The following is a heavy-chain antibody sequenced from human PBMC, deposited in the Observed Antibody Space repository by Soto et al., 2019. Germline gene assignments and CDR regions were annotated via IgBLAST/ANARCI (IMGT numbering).Heavy chain of an antibody. CDR1: GFTFSSYG. CDR3: ARGLVGNFIDN. Sequence: QVQLVESGGGVVQPGRSLRLSCAASGFTFSSYGMHWVRQAPGKGLEWVALIWHDGSNTFYVDSVRGRFDISRDNSKNTLYLQMNSLRADDTAVYYCARGLVGNFIDNWGQGTLVTVSS. CDR2: IWHDGSNT. D-gene: IGHD1-7*01. V-gene: IGHV3-33*01. J-gene: IGHJ4*02.